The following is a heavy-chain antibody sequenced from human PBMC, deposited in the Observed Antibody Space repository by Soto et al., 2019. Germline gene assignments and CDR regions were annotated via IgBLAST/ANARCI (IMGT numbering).Heavy chain of an antibody. Sequence: QVQLVQSGAEVKKPGASVKVSCKASGYTFTSYAMHWVRQAPGQRLEWMGWSNAGNGNTKYSQKFKGRVTITRDTSASTAYMDLSSLRSEDTAVYYCARGPGGPDGPGDYWGQGTLVTVSS. CDR1: GYTFTSYA. D-gene: IGHD2-15*01. J-gene: IGHJ4*02. CDR3: ARGPGGPDGPGDY. V-gene: IGHV1-3*01. CDR2: SNAGNGNT.